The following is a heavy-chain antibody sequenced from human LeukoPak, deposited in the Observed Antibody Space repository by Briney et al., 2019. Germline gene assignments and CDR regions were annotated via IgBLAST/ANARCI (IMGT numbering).Heavy chain of an antibody. J-gene: IGHJ5*02. CDR2: IYASGRN. D-gene: IGHD1-26*01. CDR3: ARDVGATTSILFDP. Sequence: SETLSLTCTVSGGSISSGSYSWSWIRQPAGQGLEWIGHIYASGRNNYNPSLKSRVTMSVDTSKNHFSLRLSSVTAADTAVYYCARDVGATTSILFDPWGQGTLVTVSS. V-gene: IGHV4-61*09. CDR1: GGSISSGSYS.